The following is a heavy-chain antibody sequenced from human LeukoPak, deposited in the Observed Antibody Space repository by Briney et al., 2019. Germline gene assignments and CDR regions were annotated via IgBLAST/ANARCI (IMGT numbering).Heavy chain of an antibody. CDR1: GYTFISYG. D-gene: IGHD3-3*01. Sequence: ASVKVSCKASGYTFISYGSSWVRQVPGQALGWMAWISANNGKPYYEQKLQGRLTMTTVTSTSTPYMELRSLRSDDAAVYYCARDGGYGFFVWTPPYYYYVMDVWGQGTTVTVSS. CDR2: ISANNGKP. J-gene: IGHJ6*02. CDR3: ARDGGYGFFVWTPPYYYYVMDV. V-gene: IGHV1-18*01.